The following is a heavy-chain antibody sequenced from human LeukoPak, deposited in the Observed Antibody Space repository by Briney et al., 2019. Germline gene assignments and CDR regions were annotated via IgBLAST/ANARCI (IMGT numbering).Heavy chain of an antibody. CDR1: GFTFSSYA. Sequence: GGSLRLSCAASGFTFSSYAMSWVRQAPGKGLEWVSAISGSGGSTYYADSVKGRFTISRDNSKNTLYLQMNSLRAEDTAVYYCAKAVGSFDWRRLIDAFDIWGQGTMVTVSS. CDR3: AKAVGSFDWRRLIDAFDI. V-gene: IGHV3-23*01. D-gene: IGHD3-9*01. J-gene: IGHJ3*02. CDR2: ISGSGGST.